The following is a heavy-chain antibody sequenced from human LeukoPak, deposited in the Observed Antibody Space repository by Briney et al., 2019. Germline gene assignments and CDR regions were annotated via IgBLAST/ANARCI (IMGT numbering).Heavy chain of an antibody. J-gene: IGHJ6*03. CDR3: ERSDFWSGSYYYMDV. CDR2: IIPIFGTA. CDR1: GVTFSSYA. D-gene: IGHD3-3*01. V-gene: IGHV1-69*05. Sequence: GASVKVSCQASGVTFSSYAISGVRQAPGQGLEWMGGIIPIFGTANYAQKFQGRVTITTDESTSTAYMELSSLRSEDTAVYYCERSDFWSGSYYYMDVWGKGTTVTVSS.